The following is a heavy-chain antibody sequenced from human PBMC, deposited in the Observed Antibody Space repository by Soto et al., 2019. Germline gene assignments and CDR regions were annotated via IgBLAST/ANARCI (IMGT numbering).Heavy chain of an antibody. D-gene: IGHD5-12*01. CDR2: INHSGST. CDR1: GGSFSGYY. Sequence: SETLSLTCAVYGGSFSGYYWSWIRQPPGKGLEWIGEINHSGSTNYNPSLKSRVTISVDTSKNQFSLKLSSVTAADTAVYYCARGARWLRFFDYWGQGTLVTVS. CDR3: ARGARWLRFFDY. V-gene: IGHV4-34*01. J-gene: IGHJ4*02.